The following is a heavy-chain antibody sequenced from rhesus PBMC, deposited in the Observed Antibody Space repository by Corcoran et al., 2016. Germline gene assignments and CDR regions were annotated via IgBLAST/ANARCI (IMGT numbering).Heavy chain of an antibody. V-gene: IGHV4-122*02. CDR3: ARDGSRAGFDY. Sequence: QVQLQESGPGLVKPSETLSLTCAVSGGSISSGYYYWSWIRHPPGKGLDWIGYITYSGGTSYNRAHKCRGTLSRDTSKNRFSLKLSSVTAADTAVYYCARDGSRAGFDYWGQGVLVTVSS. J-gene: IGHJ4*01. D-gene: IGHD6-31*01. CDR1: GGSISSGYYY. CDR2: ITYSGGT.